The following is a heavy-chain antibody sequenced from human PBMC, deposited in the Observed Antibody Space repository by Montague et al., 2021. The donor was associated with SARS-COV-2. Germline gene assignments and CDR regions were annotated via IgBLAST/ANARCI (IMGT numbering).Heavy chain of an antibody. V-gene: IGHV4-4*02. CDR2: MYHTGTT. D-gene: IGHD6-19*01. J-gene: IGHJ4*02. CDR1: GASISSTNW. Sequence: ETLSLTCAVYGASISSTNWWTWVRPPPGKGVVWFGEMYHTGTTNYNPYLMSRVTISLDESKNQFSLKMTSVTAADTAVYYCASRSIAVAYYFDNWGQGTLVPVSS. CDR3: ASRSIAVAYYFDN.